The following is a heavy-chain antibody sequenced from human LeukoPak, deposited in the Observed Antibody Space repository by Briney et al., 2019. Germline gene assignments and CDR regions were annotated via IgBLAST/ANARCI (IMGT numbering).Heavy chain of an antibody. CDR2: ISSSGSTI. CDR3: ASFTGYSKSRLDY. D-gene: IGHD6-13*01. J-gene: IGHJ4*02. V-gene: IGHV3-48*03. CDR1: GFTFSSYE. Sequence: PGGSLRLSCAASGFTFSSYEMNWVRQAPGKGLEWVSYISSSGSTIYYADSVKGRFTISRDNAKNSLYLQMNSLRAEDTAVYYCASFTGYSKSRLDYWGQGTLVTVSS.